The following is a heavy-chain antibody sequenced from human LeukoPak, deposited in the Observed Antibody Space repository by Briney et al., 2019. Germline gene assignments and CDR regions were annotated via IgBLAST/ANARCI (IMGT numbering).Heavy chain of an antibody. D-gene: IGHD6-13*01. CDR3: ARDYSSSWQTRYYYYGMDV. J-gene: IGHJ6*04. Sequence: ASVKVSCKASGYTFTSYGISWVRQAPGQGLEWMGWISAYNGNTNYAQKLQGRVTMTTDTSTSTAYMELRSLRSDDTAVYYCARDYSSSWQTRYYYYGMDVWGKGTTVTVSP. V-gene: IGHV1-18*04. CDR2: ISAYNGNT. CDR1: GYTFTSYG.